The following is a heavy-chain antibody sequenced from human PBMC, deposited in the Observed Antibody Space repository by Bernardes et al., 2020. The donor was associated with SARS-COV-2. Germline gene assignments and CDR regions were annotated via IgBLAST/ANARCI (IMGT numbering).Heavy chain of an antibody. V-gene: IGHV5-51*01. CDR2: IYPGDSET. J-gene: IGHJ4*02. CDR3: ARSNCLGTTSCPIEY. Sequence: GESLKIPCKCSGYSFTNYWIAWVRQMPGKGLEWMGIIYPGDSETRYSPSFQGQVSISADKSISTAYLQWSSLKASDTALYYCARSNCLGTTSCPIEYWGQGTLVTVSS. CDR1: GYSFTNYW. D-gene: IGHD2-2*01.